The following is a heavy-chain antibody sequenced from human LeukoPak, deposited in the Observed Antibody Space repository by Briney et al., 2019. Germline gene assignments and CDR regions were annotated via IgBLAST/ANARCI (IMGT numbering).Heavy chain of an antibody. CDR2: INHSGST. CDR3: ARSPQLLHDYGDYPYYYYYMDV. D-gene: IGHD4-17*01. CDR1: GGSFSGYY. Sequence: PSETLSLTCAVYGGSFSGYYWSWIRQPPGKGLEWIGEINHSGSTNYNPSLKSRVTISVDTSKNQFSLKLSSVTAADTAVYYCARSPQLLHDYGDYPYYYYYMDVWGKGTTVTVSS. J-gene: IGHJ6*03. V-gene: IGHV4-34*01.